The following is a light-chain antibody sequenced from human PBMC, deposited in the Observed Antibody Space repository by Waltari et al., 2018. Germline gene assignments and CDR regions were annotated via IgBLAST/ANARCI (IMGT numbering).Light chain of an antibody. CDR3: QTWGTGTHVV. V-gene: IGLV4-69*01. CDR2: LNSDGSH. CDR1: SGRSSYA. J-gene: IGLJ2*01. Sequence: QPELTQSPSASASLGASVKLTCLLSSGRSSYAIAWPQQQPQKGPRYLMKLNSDGSHNRGDGIPDRFSGSSSGAERYLTISSLQSEDEADYYCQTWGTGTHVVFGGGTKLTVL.